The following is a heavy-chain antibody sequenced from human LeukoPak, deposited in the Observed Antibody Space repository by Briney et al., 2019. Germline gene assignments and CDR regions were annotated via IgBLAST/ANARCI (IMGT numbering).Heavy chain of an antibody. J-gene: IGHJ5*02. CDR2: IYYSGST. CDR3: ARVRYYYGSGSYLNWFDP. V-gene: IGHV4-59*01. Sequence: AETLSLTCTVSGGSISSYYWSWIRQPPGKGLEWIGHIYYSGSTNYNPSLKSRVTISVDTSKNQFSLKLSSVTAADTAVYYCARVRYYYGSGSYLNWFDPWGQGTLVTVSS. D-gene: IGHD3-10*01. CDR1: GGSISSYY.